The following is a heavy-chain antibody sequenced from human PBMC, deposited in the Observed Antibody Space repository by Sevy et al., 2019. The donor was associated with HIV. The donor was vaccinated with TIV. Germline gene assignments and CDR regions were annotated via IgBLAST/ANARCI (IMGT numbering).Heavy chain of an antibody. CDR3: ARAGDSSGYYHYYYSYMDV. V-gene: IGHV4-4*07. J-gene: IGHJ6*03. D-gene: IGHD3-22*01. CDR1: GGSISSYY. Sequence: SETLSLTCTVSGGSISSYYWSRIRQPARKGLEWIGRIYTSRSTNYNPSLKSRVTMSVDTSKNQFSLKLSSVTAADTAVYYCARAGDSSGYYHYYYSYMDVWGKGTTVTVSS. CDR2: IYTSRST.